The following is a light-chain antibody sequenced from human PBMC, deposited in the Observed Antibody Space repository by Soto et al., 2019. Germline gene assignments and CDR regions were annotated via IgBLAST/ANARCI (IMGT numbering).Light chain of an antibody. J-gene: IGKJ1*01. CDR3: QQYGRSPRT. CDR2: STS. Sequence: EIVLTQSPGTLSLSPGERATLSCRASQSVTSPFLAWYPQKPGQPPRLLIYSTSGRATGIPERFSGSGSGTDFPLTIRSLEPEDSAVYYCQQYGRSPRTFGQGTKVEV. V-gene: IGKV3-20*01. CDR1: QSVTSPF.